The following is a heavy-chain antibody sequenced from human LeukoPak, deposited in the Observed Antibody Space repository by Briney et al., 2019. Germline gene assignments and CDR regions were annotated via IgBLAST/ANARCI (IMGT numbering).Heavy chain of an antibody. V-gene: IGHV3-48*04. CDR2: ISSSSSTI. CDR1: GFTFSSYS. CDR3: ARERRGLSPFGI. J-gene: IGHJ3*02. Sequence: DPGGSLRLSCAASGFTFSSYSMNWVRQAPGKGLEWVSYISSSSSTIYYADSVKGRFTISRDNAKNTLYLQMNSLRAEDTAVYYCARERRGLSPFGIWGQGTMVTVSS. D-gene: IGHD2-2*01.